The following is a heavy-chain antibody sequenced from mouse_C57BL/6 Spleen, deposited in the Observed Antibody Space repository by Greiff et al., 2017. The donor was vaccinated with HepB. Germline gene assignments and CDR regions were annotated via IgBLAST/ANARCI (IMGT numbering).Heavy chain of an antibody. Sequence: DVMLVESGEGLVKPGGSLKLSCAASGFTFSSYAMSWVRQTPEKRLEWVAYISSGGDYIYYADTVKGRFTISRDNARNTLYLQMSSLKSEDTAMYYCTRWHYGSSSHWYFDVWGTGTTVTVSS. CDR1: GFTFSSYA. D-gene: IGHD1-1*01. J-gene: IGHJ1*03. CDR3: TRWHYGSSSHWYFDV. V-gene: IGHV5-9-1*02. CDR2: ISSGGDYI.